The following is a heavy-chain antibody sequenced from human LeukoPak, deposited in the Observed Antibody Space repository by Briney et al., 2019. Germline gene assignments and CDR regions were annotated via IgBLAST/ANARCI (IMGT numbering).Heavy chain of an antibody. Sequence: GGSLRLSCVGSGFTFRSHAMSWVRQAREKGLEFVSGIYENGGTTYYADSVKGRFSISRDNSKNTLYLQMDSLRGEDTAVYYCAKDFRIGYSAHFDYWGQGALVTVSS. CDR2: IYENGGTT. J-gene: IGHJ4*02. CDR3: AKDFRIGYSAHFDY. D-gene: IGHD2-21*01. CDR1: GFTFRSHA. V-gene: IGHV3-23*01.